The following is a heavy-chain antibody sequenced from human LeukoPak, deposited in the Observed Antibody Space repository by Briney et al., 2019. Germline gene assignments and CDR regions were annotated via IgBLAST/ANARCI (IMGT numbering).Heavy chain of an antibody. CDR3: ARDPATMIVVAPNFDY. CDR1: GYTFTSYG. D-gene: IGHD3-22*01. V-gene: IGHV1-18*01. J-gene: IGHJ4*02. Sequence: GASVKVSCKASGYTFTSYGISWVRQAPGQRLEWMGWISAYNGNTNYAQKLQGRVTMTTDTSTSTAYMELRSLRSDDTAVYYCARDPATMIVVAPNFDYWGQGTLVTVSS. CDR2: ISAYNGNT.